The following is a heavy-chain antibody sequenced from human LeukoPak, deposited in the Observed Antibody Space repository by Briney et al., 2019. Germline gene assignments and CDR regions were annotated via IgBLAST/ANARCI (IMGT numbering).Heavy chain of an antibody. V-gene: IGHV3-23*01. CDR1: GFTFSSYA. CDR2: ISGSGGST. J-gene: IGHJ4*02. CDR3: ATAIAVAGKAFDY. Sequence: GGSLRLSCAASGFTFSSYAMSWVRQAPGKGLEWVSAISGSGGSTYYADSVKGRFTISRDNSKNTLYLQMNSLRAEDTAVYYCATAIAVAGKAFDYWGQGTLVTVSS. D-gene: IGHD6-19*01.